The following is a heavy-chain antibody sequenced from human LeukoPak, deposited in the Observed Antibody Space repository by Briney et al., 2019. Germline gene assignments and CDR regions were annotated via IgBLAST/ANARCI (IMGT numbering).Heavy chain of an antibody. V-gene: IGHV3-23*01. CDR1: GFTFSSYA. CDR2: ISGSGGST. Sequence: GGSLRLSCAASGFTFSSYAMSWVRQAPGKGLKWVSAISGSGGSTYYADSVKGRFTISRDNSKNTLYLQMNSLRAEDTAVYYCAKDVYSYGSNFDYWGQGTLVTVSS. D-gene: IGHD5-18*01. CDR3: AKDVYSYGSNFDY. J-gene: IGHJ4*02.